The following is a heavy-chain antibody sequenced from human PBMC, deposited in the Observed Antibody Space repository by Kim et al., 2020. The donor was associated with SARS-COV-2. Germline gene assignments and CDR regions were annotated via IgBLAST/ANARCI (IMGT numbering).Heavy chain of an antibody. V-gene: IGHV3-30*04. Sequence: GGSLRLSCAASGFTFSSYAMHWVRQAPGKGLEWVAVISYDGSNKYYADSVKGRFTISRDNSKNTLYLQMNSLRAEDTAVYYCARVNDFWSGYYDYWGQGTLVTVSS. CDR3: ARVNDFWSGYYDY. J-gene: IGHJ4*02. D-gene: IGHD3-3*01. CDR2: ISYDGSNK. CDR1: GFTFSSYA.